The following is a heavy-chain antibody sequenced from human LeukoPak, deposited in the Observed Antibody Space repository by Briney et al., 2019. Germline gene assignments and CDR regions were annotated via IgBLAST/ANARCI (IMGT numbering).Heavy chain of an antibody. D-gene: IGHD4-17*01. V-gene: IGHV3-21*01. CDR1: GFTFSSYS. CDR3: ARDRLHYGEYEKTLDY. CDR2: ISSSSSYI. J-gene: IGHJ4*02. Sequence: GGSLRLSCAASGFTFSSYSMNWVRQAPGKGLEWVSSISSSSSYIYYADSVKGRLTISRDNAKNSLYLQMNSLGADDTAVYYCARDRLHYGEYEKTLDYWGQGTLVTVSS.